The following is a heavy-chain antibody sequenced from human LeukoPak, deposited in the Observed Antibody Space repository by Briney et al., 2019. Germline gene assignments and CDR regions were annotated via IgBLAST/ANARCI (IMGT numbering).Heavy chain of an antibody. J-gene: IGHJ4*02. CDR3: AKAGKEGSGSYYPPFDY. D-gene: IGHD3-10*01. V-gene: IGHV3-43D*03. CDR1: GFTFDDYA. Sequence: WGSLRLSSAASGFTFDDYAMHWVRQVPGKGLECVSLISWDGGSTYYADSVKGRFTISRDNSKNSLYLQMNSLRAEDTALYYCAKAGKEGSGSYYPPFDYWGQGTLVTVSS. CDR2: ISWDGGST.